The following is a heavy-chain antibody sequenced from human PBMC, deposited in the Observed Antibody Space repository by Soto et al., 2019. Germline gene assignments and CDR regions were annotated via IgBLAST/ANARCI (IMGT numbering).Heavy chain of an antibody. J-gene: IGHJ6*01. D-gene: IGHD6-13*01. V-gene: IGHV1-18*01. CDR2: ISAYNGNT. CDR3: ARVEGYSSSWYRGYYYYGMEV. Sequence: GASVKVSCKASGYTFTSYGISWVRQAPGQGLEWMGWISAYNGNTNYAQKLQGRVTMTTDTSTSTAYMELRSLRSDDTAVYYCARVEGYSSSWYRGYYYYGMEVWGQGTTVIVS. CDR1: GYTFTSYG.